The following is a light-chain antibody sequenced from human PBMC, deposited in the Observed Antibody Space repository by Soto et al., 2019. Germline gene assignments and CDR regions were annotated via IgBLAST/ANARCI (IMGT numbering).Light chain of an antibody. J-gene: IGKJ1*01. CDR2: DVS. CDR1: QSISSW. V-gene: IGKV1-5*01. Sequence: DIHIAHSPSTLSASVGDIVTLTVRASQSISSWLAWYQQNPGKAPKLLIYDVSSLESGVPSRFSGSGSGTEFSLTISSLQPDDSATYYCQQYNTFWTFGQGTKVDIK. CDR3: QQYNTFWT.